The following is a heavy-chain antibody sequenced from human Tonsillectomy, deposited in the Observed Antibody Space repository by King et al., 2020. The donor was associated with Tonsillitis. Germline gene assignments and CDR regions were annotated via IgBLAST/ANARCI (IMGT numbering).Heavy chain of an antibody. CDR3: AKDLCLELLSPYYGMDV. D-gene: IGHD3-3*01. J-gene: IGHJ6*02. V-gene: IGHV3-30*18. CDR2: ISYDGSNK. Sequence: VQLVESGGGVVQPGRSLRLSCAASGFTFSSYGMHWVRQAPGKGLEWVAVISYDGSNKYYADSVKGRFTISRDNSKNTLYLQMNSLRAEDTAVYYCAKDLCLELLSPYYGMDVWGQGTTVTVSS. CDR1: GFTFSSYG.